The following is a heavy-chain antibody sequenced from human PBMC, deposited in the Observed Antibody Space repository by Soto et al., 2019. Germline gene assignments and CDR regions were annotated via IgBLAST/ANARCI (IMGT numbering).Heavy chain of an antibody. CDR2: INPNSGGT. Sequence: GASVKVSCKASGYTFTGYYMHWVRQAPGQGLEWMGWINPNSGGTNYAQKFQGWVTMTRDTSISTAYMELSRLRSDDTAVYYCAIGYGDYDSQAYYYYYGMDVWGQGTTVTVSS. CDR1: GYTFTGYY. J-gene: IGHJ6*02. D-gene: IGHD4-17*01. V-gene: IGHV1-2*04. CDR3: AIGYGDYDSQAYYYYYGMDV.